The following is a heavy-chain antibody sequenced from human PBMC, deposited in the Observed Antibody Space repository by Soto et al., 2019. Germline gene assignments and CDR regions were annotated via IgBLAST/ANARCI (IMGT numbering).Heavy chain of an antibody. J-gene: IGHJ4*02. CDR1: GFTFSSHW. CDR3: VRGASGYYYVDS. CDR2: INSGGSTT. V-gene: IGHV3-74*01. Sequence: EVQLVESGGGLVQPGGSLRLSCAASGFTFSSHWIHWVRQAPGKGLVWVSRINSGGSTTDYADSVKGRFTISRDNAKNTLYLQMNGLRSEDTAVYHCVRGASGYYYVDSWGQGTLVTVSS. D-gene: IGHD3-22*01.